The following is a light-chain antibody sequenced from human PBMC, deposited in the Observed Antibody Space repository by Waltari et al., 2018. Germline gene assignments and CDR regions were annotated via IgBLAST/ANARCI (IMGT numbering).Light chain of an antibody. J-gene: IGLJ1*01. CDR1: SNDVGSFNL. V-gene: IGLV2-23*02. CDR2: EVN. Sequence: QSALTQPASVSGSPGPSITIPCPGPSNDVGSFNLVSWYQQRPGKAPKFIIYEVNRRPSGLSSRFSGSKSGNTASLTISGLQAEDEADYFCCSYAGVTTFYVFGTGTRVTVL. CDR3: CSYAGVTTFYV.